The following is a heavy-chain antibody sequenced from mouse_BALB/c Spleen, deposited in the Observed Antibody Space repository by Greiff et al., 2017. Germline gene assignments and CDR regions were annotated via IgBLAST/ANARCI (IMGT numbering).Heavy chain of an antibody. CDR2: IRNKANGYTT. CDR3: ARVYYDYDGPDY. Sequence: EVKVEESGGGLVQPGGSLRLSCATSGFTFTDYYMSWVRQPPGKALEWLGFIRNKANGYTTEYSASVKGRFTISRDNSQSILYLQMNTLRAEDSATYYCARVYYDYDGPDYWGQGTTLTVSS. V-gene: IGHV7-3*02. J-gene: IGHJ2*01. CDR1: GFTFTDYY. D-gene: IGHD2-4*01.